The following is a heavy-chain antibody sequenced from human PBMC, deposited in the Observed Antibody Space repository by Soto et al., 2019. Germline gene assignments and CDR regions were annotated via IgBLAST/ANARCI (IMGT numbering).Heavy chain of an antibody. D-gene: IGHD3-10*01. Sequence: PGESLKISCKVSGYIFTTYWIGWVRQMPGKGMEWMGVIYPGDSDTIYSQSFEGQVTLSVDKSGNTAYLHWTSMQSADTATYFCARRGTGATTSTKVFDYWGQGTPVTVSS. V-gene: IGHV5-51*01. CDR1: GYIFTTYW. J-gene: IGHJ4*02. CDR3: ARRGTGATTSTKVFDY. CDR2: IYPGDSDT.